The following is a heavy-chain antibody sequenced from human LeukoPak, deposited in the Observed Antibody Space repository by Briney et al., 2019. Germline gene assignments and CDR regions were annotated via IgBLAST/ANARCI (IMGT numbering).Heavy chain of an antibody. CDR2: LYYSGST. CDR1: GGSISSTNYY. CDR3: ARGRAVAGWSRYYFDY. Sequence: SETLSLTCTVSGGSISSTNYYWVWIRQPPGKGLEWIGSLYYSGSTNYNPSLKSRVTISVDTSKNQFSLKLSSVTAADTAVYYCARGRAVAGWSRYYFDYWGQGTLVTVSS. J-gene: IGHJ4*02. D-gene: IGHD6-19*01. V-gene: IGHV4-39*07.